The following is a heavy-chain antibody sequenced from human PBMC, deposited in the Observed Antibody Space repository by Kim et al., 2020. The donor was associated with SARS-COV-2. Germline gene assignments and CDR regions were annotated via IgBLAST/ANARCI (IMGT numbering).Heavy chain of an antibody. Sequence: ADPVKGRITISQDNAKNSLYLKMNSLGAEDTAVYYCARGPYSGSNGVFDYWGQGTLVTVSS. J-gene: IGHJ4*02. V-gene: IGHV3-21*01. D-gene: IGHD1-26*01. CDR3: ARGPYSGSNGVFDY.